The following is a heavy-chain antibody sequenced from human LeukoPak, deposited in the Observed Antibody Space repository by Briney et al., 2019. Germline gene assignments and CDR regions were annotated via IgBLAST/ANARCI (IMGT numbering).Heavy chain of an antibody. Sequence: SETLSLTCIVSGGSVRSDNYYWSWIRQPPGRGLEWSGYIYYSGSTNYNPSLNSRITISVDTSKNQFSLKSSSVTAADTAVYYCAKGGHSSGWYHDYWGQGTLVTVSS. CDR3: AKGGHSSGWYHDY. J-gene: IGHJ4*02. CDR2: IYYSGST. V-gene: IGHV4-61*01. CDR1: GGSVRSDNYY. D-gene: IGHD6-19*01.